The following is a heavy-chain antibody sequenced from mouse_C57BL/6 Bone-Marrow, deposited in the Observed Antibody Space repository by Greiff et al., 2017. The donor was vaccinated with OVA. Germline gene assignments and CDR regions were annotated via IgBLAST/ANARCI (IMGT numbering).Heavy chain of an antibody. Sequence: EVHLVESGGGLVKPGGSLKLSCAASGFTFSSYAMSWVRQTPEKRLEWVATISDGGSYTYYPDNVKGRFTISRDNANNTLYLQMRHLKSKDTAMYYCERGVLYYYDSSPLDYWGQGTTLTVSA. CDR3: ERGVLYYYDSSPLDY. V-gene: IGHV5-4*01. J-gene: IGHJ2*01. CDR1: GFTFSSYA. D-gene: IGHD1-1*01. CDR2: ISDGGSYT.